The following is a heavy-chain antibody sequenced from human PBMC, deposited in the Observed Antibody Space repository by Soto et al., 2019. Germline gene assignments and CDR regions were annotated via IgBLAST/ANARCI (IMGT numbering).Heavy chain of an antibody. CDR3: ARCIVVVTALDY. Sequence: QVQLVQSGAEVKKPGASVKVSCKASGYTFTSYAMHWVRQAPGQRLEWMGWINAGNGNTKYSQKFPGRVTITRDTSASTAYMELSSLRSEDTAVYYCARCIVVVTALDYWGQGTLVTVSS. J-gene: IGHJ4*02. CDR2: INAGNGNT. CDR1: GYTFTSYA. V-gene: IGHV1-3*01. D-gene: IGHD2-21*02.